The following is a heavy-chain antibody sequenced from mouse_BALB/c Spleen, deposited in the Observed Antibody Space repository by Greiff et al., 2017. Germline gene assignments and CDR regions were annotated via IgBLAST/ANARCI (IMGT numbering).Heavy chain of an antibody. D-gene: IGHD2-10*01. J-gene: IGHJ4*01. CDR1: GYTFTSYW. Sequence: QVQLQQPGAELVKPGASVKLSCKASGYTFTSYWMHWVKQRPGQGLEWIGEINPSNGRTNYNEKFKSKATLTVDKSSSTAYMQLSSLTSEDSAVYYCATLLSMDYWGQRTSVTVSS. CDR3: ATLLSMDY. CDR2: INPSNGRT. V-gene: IGHV1S81*02.